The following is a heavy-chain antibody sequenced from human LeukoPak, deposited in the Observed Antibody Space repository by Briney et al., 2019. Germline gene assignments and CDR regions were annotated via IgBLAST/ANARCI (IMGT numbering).Heavy chain of an antibody. CDR1: GYTFTDYF. D-gene: IGHD3-3*01. Sequence: EASVKVSCKASGYTFTDYFMNWVRQAPGQGVEWMGWINPKSGGTVYAQKFQGRVTMTRDTSSSTAYMELSRLRFDDTVVYYCARGPRITIFGVVMANDAFDIWGQGTMVTVSS. CDR2: INPKSGGT. CDR3: ARGPRITIFGVVMANDAFDI. V-gene: IGHV1-2*02. J-gene: IGHJ3*02.